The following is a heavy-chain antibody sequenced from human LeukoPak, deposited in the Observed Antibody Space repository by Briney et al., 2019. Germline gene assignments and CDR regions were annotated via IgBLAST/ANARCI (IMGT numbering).Heavy chain of an antibody. CDR3: CDGDYYFDY. CDR1: GGTFSSYA. V-gene: IGHV1-69*06. CDR2: IIPIFGTA. D-gene: IGHD4-17*01. Sequence: SVKVSCKASGGTFSSYAISWVRQAPGQGLEWMGGIIPIFGTANYAQKFQGRVTTTADKSTSTAYMELSSLRSEDTAVYYCCDGDYYFDYWGQGTLVTVSS. J-gene: IGHJ4*02.